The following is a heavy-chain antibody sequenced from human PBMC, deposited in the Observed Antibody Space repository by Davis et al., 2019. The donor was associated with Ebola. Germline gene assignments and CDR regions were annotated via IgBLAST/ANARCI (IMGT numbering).Heavy chain of an antibody. CDR3: AKEMVVAATLDGMDV. D-gene: IGHD2-15*01. Sequence: LRLSCTVSGGSISSGGYYWSWIRQHPGKGLEWIGYIYYSGSTYYNPSLKSRVTISVDTSKNQFSLKLSSVTAADTAVYYFAKEMVVAATLDGMDVWGQGTTVTVSS. V-gene: IGHV4-31*03. CDR1: GGSISSGGYY. J-gene: IGHJ6*02. CDR2: IYYSGST.